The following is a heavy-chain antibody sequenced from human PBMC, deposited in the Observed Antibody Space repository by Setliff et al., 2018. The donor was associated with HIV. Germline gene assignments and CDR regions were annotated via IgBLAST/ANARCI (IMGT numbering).Heavy chain of an antibody. D-gene: IGHD6-13*01. V-gene: IGHV1-46*01. CDR2: VNPSGGST. J-gene: IGHJ4*02. Sequence: ASVKVSCKASGYTFTNYNIHWVRQAPGQGLEWVGMVNPSGGSTAYAQKFQGRVTIIRDTSTSTVYMDLSSLRSEDTAVYYCARPGIAAADYYFDYWGQGALVNVSS. CDR3: ARPGIAAADYYFDY. CDR1: GYTFTNYN.